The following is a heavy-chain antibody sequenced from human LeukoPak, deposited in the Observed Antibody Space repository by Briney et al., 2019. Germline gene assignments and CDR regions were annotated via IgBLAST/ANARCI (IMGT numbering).Heavy chain of an antibody. CDR3: ARVTKIAARRLYYFDY. V-gene: IGHV4-59*01. J-gene: IGHJ4*02. CDR1: GGSISSYY. Sequence: SETLSLTCTVSGGSISSYYWSWIRQPPGKGLEWIGYIYYSGSTNYNPSLKSRVTMSVDTSKNQFSLKLSSVTAADTAVYYCARVTKIAARRLYYFDYWGQGTLVTVSS. CDR2: IYYSGST. D-gene: IGHD6-6*01.